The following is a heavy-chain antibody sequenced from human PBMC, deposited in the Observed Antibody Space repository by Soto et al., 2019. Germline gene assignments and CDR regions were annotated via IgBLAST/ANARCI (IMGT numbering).Heavy chain of an antibody. D-gene: IGHD1-26*01. Sequence: ASVKVSCKASGYTFTSYGISWVRQAPGQGLERMGWISAYNGNTNYAQKLQGRVTMTTDTSTSTAYMELRSLRSDDTAVYYCARAQWEILGRYYYFYGMGVWGQGTTVTVP. J-gene: IGHJ6*02. CDR3: ARAQWEILGRYYYFYGMGV. V-gene: IGHV1-18*01. CDR1: GYTFTSYG. CDR2: ISAYNGNT.